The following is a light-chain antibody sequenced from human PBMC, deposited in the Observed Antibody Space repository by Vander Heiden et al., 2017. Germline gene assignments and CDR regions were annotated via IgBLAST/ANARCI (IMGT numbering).Light chain of an antibody. CDR2: AAS. Sequence: DLHLPQSPSSLSASVGDRVTITCRASQSISSYLNWYQQKPGKAPKLLISAASNLQSGVPSRFSGSGSGTDFTLTISSLQPEDFATYYCQQSNSTPHTFGQGTKLEIK. CDR3: QQSNSTPHT. V-gene: IGKV1-39*01. CDR1: QSISSY. J-gene: IGKJ2*01.